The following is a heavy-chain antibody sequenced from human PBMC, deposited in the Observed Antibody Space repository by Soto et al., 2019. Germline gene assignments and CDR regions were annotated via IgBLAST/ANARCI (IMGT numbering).Heavy chain of an antibody. D-gene: IGHD5-18*01. CDR1: GFTFSSYA. CDR2: ISGSGGST. CDR3: AKDRYRSYGVFDY. J-gene: IGHJ4*02. V-gene: IGHV3-23*01. Sequence: EVQLLESGGGLVQPGGSLRLSCAASGFTFSSYAMSWVRQAPGKGLEWVSAISGSGGSTYYADSVKGRFAISRDNSKNTLYLQMNSLRAEDTAVYYCAKDRYRSYGVFDYWGQGTLVTVSS.